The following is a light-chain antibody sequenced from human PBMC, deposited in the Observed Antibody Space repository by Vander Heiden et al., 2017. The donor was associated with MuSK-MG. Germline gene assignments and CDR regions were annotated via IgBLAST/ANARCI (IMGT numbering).Light chain of an antibody. CDR3: QSADSGGTYWV. CDR1: TLPKQF. J-gene: IGLJ3*02. V-gene: IGLV3-25*03. CDR2: KDN. Sequence: SHELTQSPSVSVSPGQTARITCSGDTLPKQFAYWYQQKPGQAPVLLIYKDNERPSGIPERFSGSSSGTSGTLTISGVQAEDEAAYYCQSADSGGTYWVFGGGTKLTVL.